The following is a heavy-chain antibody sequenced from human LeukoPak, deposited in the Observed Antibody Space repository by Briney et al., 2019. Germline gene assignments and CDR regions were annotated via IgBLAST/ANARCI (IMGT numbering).Heavy chain of an antibody. CDR1: GFTFSNFW. CDR3: TKSPYSISVGYYYYYMDV. Sequence: GGSLRLSCAAAGFTFSNFWMSWVRQAPGKGLEWVSAISGSGGSTYYADSVKGRFTISRDNFKNTLYLQMNSLRADDTAVYCCTKSPYSISVGYYYYYMDVWGKGTTVTVSS. J-gene: IGHJ6*03. CDR2: ISGSGGST. D-gene: IGHD6-6*01. V-gene: IGHV3-23*01.